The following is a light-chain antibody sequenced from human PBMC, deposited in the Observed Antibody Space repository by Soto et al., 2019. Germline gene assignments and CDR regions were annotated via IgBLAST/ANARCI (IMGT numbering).Light chain of an antibody. CDR3: QSYDSRLSAYV. CDR1: SSNIGTDYY. J-gene: IGLJ1*01. Sequence: QSVLTHPPSVSWAPGHRVTISCTGTSSNIGTDYYVHWFQHHPGTAPKLLIFGDSKRPAGVSDRFSGSKSGTSASLAISGLQAEDEDDFHCQSYDSRLSAYVFGTGTKVTVL. V-gene: IGLV1-40*01. CDR2: GDS.